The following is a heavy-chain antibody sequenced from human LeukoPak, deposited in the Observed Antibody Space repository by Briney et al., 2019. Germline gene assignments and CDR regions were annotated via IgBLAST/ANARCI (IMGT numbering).Heavy chain of an antibody. D-gene: IGHD3-10*01. CDR2: ISWNSGSI. V-gene: IGHV3-9*03. CDR3: ARESTGFDY. J-gene: IGHJ4*02. Sequence: GGSLRLSCAASGFTFDDYAMHWVRQAPGKGLEWVSGISWNSGSIGYVHSVKGRFTISRDNAKNSLYLQMNSLRAEDMALYYCARESTGFDYWGQGTLVNVSS. CDR1: GFTFDDYA.